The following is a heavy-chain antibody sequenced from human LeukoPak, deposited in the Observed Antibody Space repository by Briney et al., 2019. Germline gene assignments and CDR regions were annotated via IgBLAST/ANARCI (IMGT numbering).Heavy chain of an antibody. CDR2: IDPSDSNT. V-gene: IGHV5-10-1*01. CDR1: GYGFATFW. CDR3: ARHFYDTNPSDY. Sequence: GEFLKISCKGSGYGFATFWISWVRQRPGKGLEWMGMIDPSDSNTNYSPSFQGHVTISADRSISTAFLQWRSPKGSDSAMDYCARHFYDTNPSDYWGQGTLVTVAS. D-gene: IGHD3-22*01. J-gene: IGHJ4*02.